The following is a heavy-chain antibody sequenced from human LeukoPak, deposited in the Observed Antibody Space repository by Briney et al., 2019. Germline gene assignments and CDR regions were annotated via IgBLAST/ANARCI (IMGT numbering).Heavy chain of an antibody. Sequence: SETLSLTCTVSGGSISSYYWSWIRQPPGKGLEWIGYIYYSESTNYNPSLKSRVTISVDTSKNQFSLKLSSVTAADTAVYHCARQFGSGTYLFDYWGQGTLVTVSS. V-gene: IGHV4-59*01. CDR1: GGSISSYY. J-gene: IGHJ4*02. CDR2: IYYSEST. D-gene: IGHD3-10*01. CDR3: ARQFGSGTYLFDY.